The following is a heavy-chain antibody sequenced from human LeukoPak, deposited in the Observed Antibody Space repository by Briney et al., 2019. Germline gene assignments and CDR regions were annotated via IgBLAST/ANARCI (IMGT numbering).Heavy chain of an antibody. Sequence: SETLSLTCTVSGGSISSSSAYWGWIRQPPGKGLEWMGSIYYSKNTYYNPSLKSRVTISADTSKNQFSLTLGSVSATDTAVYYCVSPRGFSYGYFDYWGQGTLVTVSS. CDR3: VSPRGFSYGYFDY. CDR2: IYYSKNT. J-gene: IGHJ4*02. V-gene: IGHV4-39*01. CDR1: GGSISSSSAY. D-gene: IGHD5-18*01.